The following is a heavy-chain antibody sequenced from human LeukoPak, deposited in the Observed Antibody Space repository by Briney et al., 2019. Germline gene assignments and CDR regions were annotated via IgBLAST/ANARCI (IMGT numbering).Heavy chain of an antibody. J-gene: IGHJ4*02. Sequence: GGSLRLSCAASGFTVSSNYMSWVRQAPGKGLEWVSVIYSGGSTYYADSVKGRFTIPRDNSKNTLYLQMNSLRAEDTAVYYCSQVVGYPPLVYWGQGTLVTVSS. CDR2: IYSGGST. V-gene: IGHV3-53*01. CDR1: GFTVSSNY. CDR3: SQVVGYPPLVY. D-gene: IGHD2-15*01.